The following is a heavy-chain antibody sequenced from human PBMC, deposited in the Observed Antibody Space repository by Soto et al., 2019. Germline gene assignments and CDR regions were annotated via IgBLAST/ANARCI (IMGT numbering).Heavy chain of an antibody. Sequence: GGSLRLSCAASGLAFSTYTMDWVRQAPGKGLEWVSSIDDSGTYIYYADSVRGRFTISRDNAKNSLYLQMNSLRVEDTAVYYCARNPYAGGWFDYWGQGTLVTVSS. CDR3: ARNPYAGGWFDY. CDR1: GLAFSTYT. D-gene: IGHD6-19*01. J-gene: IGHJ4*02. V-gene: IGHV3-21*01. CDR2: IDDSGTYI.